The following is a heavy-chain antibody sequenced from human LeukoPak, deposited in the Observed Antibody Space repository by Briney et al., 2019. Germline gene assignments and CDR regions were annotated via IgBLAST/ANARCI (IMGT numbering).Heavy chain of an antibody. J-gene: IGHJ4*02. CDR3: TTVSHFYL. CDR2: VQDGGTT. Sequence: GGSLRLSCAASGFTFRDAWLSWVRQAPGKGLEWVGRVQDGGTTDYAAPVKGRFTISRDDSEATLFLQMNSLKTEDTAIYYCTTVSHFYLGGQGTLVTVSS. CDR1: GFTFRDAW. V-gene: IGHV3-15*01. D-gene: IGHD2/OR15-2a*01.